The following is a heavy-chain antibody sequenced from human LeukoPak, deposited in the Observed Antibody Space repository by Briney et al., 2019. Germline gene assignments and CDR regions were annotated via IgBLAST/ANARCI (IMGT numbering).Heavy chain of an antibody. CDR1: GYTITSYA. CDR3: AREDNDDYYYYGMDV. Sequence: GASVKVSCNVSGYTITSYAIHWVRLAPGHRLEWMVWLNAGNGNTNYAQKFQGRVTMITDTSTNTAYMELRRLRSDDTAVYYCAREDNDDYYYYGMDVWGQGTAVTVSS. CDR2: LNAGNGNT. V-gene: IGHV1-3*01. J-gene: IGHJ6*02. D-gene: IGHD1-1*01.